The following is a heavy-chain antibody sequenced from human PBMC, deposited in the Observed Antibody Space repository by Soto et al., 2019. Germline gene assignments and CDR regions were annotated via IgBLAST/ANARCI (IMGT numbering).Heavy chain of an antibody. D-gene: IGHD1-26*01. V-gene: IGHV5-10-1*01. J-gene: IGHJ6*02. Sequence: PGESLKISCKGSGYSFTSYWISWVRQMPGKGLEWMGRIDPSDSYTNYSPSFQGHVTISADKSISTAYLQWSSLKASDTAMYYCAIPKGLGLGRYSNAGQHYYYYGLDVWGQGTTATVSS. CDR3: AIPKGLGLGRYSNAGQHYYYYGLDV. CDR1: GYSFTSYW. CDR2: IDPSDSYT.